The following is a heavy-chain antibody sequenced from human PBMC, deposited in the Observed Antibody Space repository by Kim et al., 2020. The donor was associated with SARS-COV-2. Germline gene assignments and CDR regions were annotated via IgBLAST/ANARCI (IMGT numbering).Heavy chain of an antibody. CDR2: INPSGGST. D-gene: IGHD3-10*01. CDR1: GYTFTSYY. CDR3: ARDLRLLHPLWFGELLPVGIDY. J-gene: IGHJ4*02. Sequence: ASVKVSCKASGYTFTSYYMHWVRQAPGQGLEWMGIINPSGGSTSYAQKFQGRVTMTRDTSTSTVYMELSSLRSEDTAVYDCARDLRLLHPLWFGELLPVGIDYWGQGTLVTVSS. V-gene: IGHV1-46*01.